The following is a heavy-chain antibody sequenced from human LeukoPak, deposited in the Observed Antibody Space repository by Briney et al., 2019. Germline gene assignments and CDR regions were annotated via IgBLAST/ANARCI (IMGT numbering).Heavy chain of an antibody. CDR1: GFTFSTYW. D-gene: IGHD3-22*01. J-gene: IGHJ3*02. CDR2: ITREGSST. V-gene: IGHV3-74*01. Sequence: GGTVRLSCAASGFTFSTYWVHWVRQAPGKGLAWVSRITREGSSTSYADSVKGRFTLPRDNTKNTLYLQMKSLRAEDTAVYYCARAVRTYDSSGDYLDAFDIWGQGTMVTVSS. CDR3: ARAVRTYDSSGDYLDAFDI.